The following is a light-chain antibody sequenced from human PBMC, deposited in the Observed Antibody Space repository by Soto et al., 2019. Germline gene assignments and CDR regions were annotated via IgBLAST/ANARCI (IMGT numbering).Light chain of an antibody. J-gene: IGKJ1*01. CDR1: QTIRRW. CDR3: QHYNSDPWT. Sequence: DIVMTQSPSTLSASVGDRVTITCRASQTIRRWLAWYQQRPGKAPKVLIYDASTLESGVPARFSGSGSETECTLTISSLQPEDSATYYCQHYNSDPWTFGQGTKVEIK. V-gene: IGKV1-5*01. CDR2: DAS.